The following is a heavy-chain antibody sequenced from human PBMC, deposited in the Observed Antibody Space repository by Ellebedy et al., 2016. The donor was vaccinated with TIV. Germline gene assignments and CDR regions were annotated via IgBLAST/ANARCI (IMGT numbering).Heavy chain of an antibody. Sequence: SETLSLTXTVSGGSVSSGSYYWSWIRQPPGKGLEWIGYIYYSGSTNYNPSLKSRVTISVDTSKNQFSLKLSSVTAADTAVYYCAREGFLWFGYYYYGMDVWGQGTTVTVSS. V-gene: IGHV4-61*01. D-gene: IGHD3-10*01. CDR3: AREGFLWFGYYYYGMDV. CDR1: GGSVSSGSYY. J-gene: IGHJ6*02. CDR2: IYYSGST.